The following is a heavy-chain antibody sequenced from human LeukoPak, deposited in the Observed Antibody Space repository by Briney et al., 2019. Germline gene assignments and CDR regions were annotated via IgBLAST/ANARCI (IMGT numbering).Heavy chain of an antibody. Sequence: GGSLRLSCAASGFNFDDYAMHWVRQAPGKGLGWVSGISWNSGAIGYADSVKGRFTISRDNAKNSLYLQMNSLRAEDMALYYCAKDNGVSLAMVDGMDVWGKGTTVIVSS. V-gene: IGHV3-9*03. D-gene: IGHD4/OR15-4a*01. CDR3: AKDNGVSLAMVDGMDV. CDR1: GFNFDDYA. J-gene: IGHJ6*04. CDR2: ISWNSGAI.